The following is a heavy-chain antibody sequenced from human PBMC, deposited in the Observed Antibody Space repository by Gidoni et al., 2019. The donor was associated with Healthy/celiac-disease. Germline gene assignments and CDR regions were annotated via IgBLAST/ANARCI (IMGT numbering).Heavy chain of an antibody. V-gene: IGHV2-26*01. J-gene: IGHJ4*02. D-gene: IGHD6-19*01. CDR2: IFSNDEK. CDR1: GFSLSNARMG. Sequence: QVTLKESGPVLVKPTETLTLTCTVSGFSLSNARMGVSWIRQPPGKALEWLAHIFSNDEKSYSTSLKSRLTISKDTSKSQVVLTMTNMDPVDTATYYCARIDSSGWYADYWGQGTLVTVSS. CDR3: ARIDSSGWYADY.